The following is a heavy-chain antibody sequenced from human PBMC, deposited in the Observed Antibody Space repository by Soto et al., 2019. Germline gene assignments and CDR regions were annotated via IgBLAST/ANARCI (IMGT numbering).Heavy chain of an antibody. CDR2: IKQDGSEK. D-gene: IGHD1-7*01. CDR3: VRLDGNYPFDY. CDR1: GFTFSGYW. V-gene: IGHV3-7*03. Sequence: VGSLRLSCAASGFTFSGYWLSWVRQAPRKGLEWVANIKQDGSEKYYADSVKGRFTISRDNAKNSLYLQMHSLRAEDTAVYYCVRLDGNYPFDYWGQGTLVTVSS. J-gene: IGHJ4*02.